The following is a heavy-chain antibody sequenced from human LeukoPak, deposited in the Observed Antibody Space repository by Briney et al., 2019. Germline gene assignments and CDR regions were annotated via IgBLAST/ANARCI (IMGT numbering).Heavy chain of an antibody. J-gene: IGHJ3*01. CDR1: GYTFTGYY. D-gene: IGHD1-26*01. Sequence: ASVKVSCKASGYTFTGYYMHWVRQAPGQGLEWVGWINPKSGGTNYAQKFQDRVTMTRDTSISTASMELSRLSSDDTAVYYCAQGATTPRGAFGLWGQGTMVTVSS. CDR2: INPKSGGT. CDR3: AQGATTPRGAFGL. V-gene: IGHV1-2*02.